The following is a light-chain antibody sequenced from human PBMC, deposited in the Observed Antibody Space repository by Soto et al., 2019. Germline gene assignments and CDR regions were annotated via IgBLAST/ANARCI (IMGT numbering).Light chain of an antibody. J-gene: IGKJ5*01. CDR3: QQYGGTPPIT. CDR1: QKISSRY. CDR2: GAS. V-gene: IGKV3-20*01. Sequence: EIVLTQSPGTLSLSPGARAPLSCRASQKISSRYLAWYLQKPGQAPRFLIYGASSRATGIPDRFSASGSGTDFTLTISRVEPEDFAVYYCQQYGGTPPITFGQGTRLEIK.